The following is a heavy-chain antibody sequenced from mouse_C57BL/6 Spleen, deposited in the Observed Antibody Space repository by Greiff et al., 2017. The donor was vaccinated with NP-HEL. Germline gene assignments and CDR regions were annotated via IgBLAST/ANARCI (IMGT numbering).Heavy chain of an antibody. D-gene: IGHD1-1*01. CDR1: GFTFSDYG. Sequence: EVKLMESGGGLVKPGGSLKLSCAASGFTFSDYGMHWVRQAPEKGLEWVAYISSGSSTIYYADTVKGRFTISRDNAKNTLFLQMTSLRSEDTAMYYCARGDGSSYDYAMDYWGQGTSVTVSS. J-gene: IGHJ4*01. V-gene: IGHV5-17*01. CDR2: ISSGSSTI. CDR3: ARGDGSSYDYAMDY.